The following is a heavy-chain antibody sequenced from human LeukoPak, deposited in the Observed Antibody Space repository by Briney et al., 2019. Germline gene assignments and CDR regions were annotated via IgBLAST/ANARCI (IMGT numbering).Heavy chain of an antibody. CDR2: ISGSGGST. CDR3: AKGGKWELLVYY. CDR1: GFTFSRYW. Sequence: GGSLRLSCAASGFTFSRYWMSWVRQAPGKGLEWVSAISGSGGSTYYADSVKGRFTISRDNSKNTLYLQMNSLRAEDTAVYYCAKGGKWELLVYYWGQGTLVTVSS. J-gene: IGHJ4*02. V-gene: IGHV3-23*01. D-gene: IGHD1-26*01.